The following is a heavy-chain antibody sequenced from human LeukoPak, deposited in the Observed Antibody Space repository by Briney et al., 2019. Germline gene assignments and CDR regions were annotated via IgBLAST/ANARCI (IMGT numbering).Heavy chain of an antibody. Sequence: SETLSLTFTVSGGSISSSSYYWGWIRQPPGKGLEWIGSIYYSGSTYYNPSLKSRVTISVDTSKNQFSLKLSAVTAADTAVYYCARESNNWFDPWGQGTLVTVSS. CDR3: ARESNNWFDP. CDR2: IYYSGST. J-gene: IGHJ5*02. V-gene: IGHV4-39*07. CDR1: GGSISSSSYY.